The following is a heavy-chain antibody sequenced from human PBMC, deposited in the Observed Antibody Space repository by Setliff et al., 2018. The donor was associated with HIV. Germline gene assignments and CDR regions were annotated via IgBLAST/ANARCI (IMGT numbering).Heavy chain of an antibody. CDR2: FYHSGST. CDR1: GVSLNGYY. CDR3: VSGPLSGYGYYFDY. V-gene: IGHV4-38-2*01. D-gene: IGHD3-3*01. J-gene: IGHJ4*02. Sequence: SSETLSLTCAVYGVSLNGYYWGWIRQPPGKGLEWIGSFYHSGSTFYNPSLKSRVTISLDTSKNQFSLKLRSVTAADTAVYYCVSGPLSGYGYYFDYWGQGALVTVSS.